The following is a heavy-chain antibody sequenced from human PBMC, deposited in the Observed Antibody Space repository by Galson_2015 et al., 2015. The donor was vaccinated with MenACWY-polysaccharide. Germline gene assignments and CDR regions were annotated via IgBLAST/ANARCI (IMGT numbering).Heavy chain of an antibody. J-gene: IGHJ4*02. CDR2: ISWDGSTA. Sequence: SLRLSCAASGFTFDDHTMHWVRQAPGKGLQWVSLISWDGSTAYYADAVRGRFTISRDNGKDSLHLQMSSLRSEDTAFYFCARDNSGDYYDRSGYLDFWGQGTLVTVSS. V-gene: IGHV3-43*01. CDR3: ARDNSGDYYDRSGYLDF. D-gene: IGHD3-22*01. CDR1: GFTFDDHT.